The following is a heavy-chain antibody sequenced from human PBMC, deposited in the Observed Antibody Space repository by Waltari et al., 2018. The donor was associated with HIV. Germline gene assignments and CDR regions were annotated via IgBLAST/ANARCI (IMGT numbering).Heavy chain of an antibody. CDR2: ISSSSSSYI. J-gene: IGHJ4*02. Sequence: EVQLVESGGGLVKPGGSLRLSCAASGFTFSSYSMNWVRQAPGKGLEWVSSISSSSSSYIYYADSVKGRFTISRDNAKNSLYLQMNSLRAEDTAVYYCARGRDTAMPLDYWGQGTLVTVSS. CDR1: GFTFSSYS. V-gene: IGHV3-21*01. D-gene: IGHD5-18*01. CDR3: ARGRDTAMPLDY.